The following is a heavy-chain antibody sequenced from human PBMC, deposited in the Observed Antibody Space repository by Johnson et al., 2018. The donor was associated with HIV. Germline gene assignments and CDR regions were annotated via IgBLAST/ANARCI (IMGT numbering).Heavy chain of an antibody. D-gene: IGHD6-13*01. CDR2: IKQDGSEK. J-gene: IGHJ3*02. CDR3: AREGSSSWIDAFDI. V-gene: IGHV3-7*01. Sequence: VQLVESGGGLVQPGGSLRLSCVASGFTFSSYWMNWVRQAPGKGLEWVANIKQDGSEKYYVDSVKGRFTISRDNAKNSLYLQMNSLRAEDTAVYYCAREGSSSWIDAFDIWGQGTMVTVSS. CDR1: GFTFSSYW.